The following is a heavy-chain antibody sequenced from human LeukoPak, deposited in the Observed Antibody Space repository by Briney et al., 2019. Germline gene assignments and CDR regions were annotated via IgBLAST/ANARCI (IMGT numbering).Heavy chain of an antibody. CDR3: ARDGHGDYAAFDI. D-gene: IGHD4-17*01. J-gene: IGHJ3*02. V-gene: IGHV3-30-3*01. Sequence: GRSLRLFCAASGFTFSSYAMHWVRQAPGKGLEWVAVISYDGSNKYYADSVKGRFTIARDNSKNTLYLQMNSLRAEDTAVYYCARDGHGDYAAFDIWGQGTMVTVSS. CDR1: GFTFSSYA. CDR2: ISYDGSNK.